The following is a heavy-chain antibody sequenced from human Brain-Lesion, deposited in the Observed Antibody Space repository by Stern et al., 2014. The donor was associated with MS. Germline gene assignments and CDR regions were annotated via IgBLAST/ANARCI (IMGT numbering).Heavy chain of an antibody. V-gene: IGHV4-61*02. D-gene: IGHD2-2*01. Sequence: VELEESGPGLVKPSQTLSLSCTVSGGSISSGGYYWSWIRQPAGKGLEWIGRIFNSGSTSYNPSLKSRVPISIGTSQNPLFLRLNSMTAADTAVYYCARGRVVPGFQYYATDVWGQGTTVIVSS. CDR2: IFNSGST. CDR1: GGSISSGGYY. J-gene: IGHJ6*02. CDR3: ARGRVVPGFQYYATDV.